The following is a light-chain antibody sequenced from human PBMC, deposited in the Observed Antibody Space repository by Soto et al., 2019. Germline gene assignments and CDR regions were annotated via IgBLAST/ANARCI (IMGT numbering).Light chain of an antibody. Sequence: DIHLTQSPSFLSASVGARVTITCRPSQAVPNNMAWYQQKPGKAPNVLIYAATSLQSGVPSRFSGSGSGTDLSITISRLEPEDSEVYDGQQYGSSLLTFGGGTKVDIK. CDR1: QAVPNN. V-gene: IGKV1-9*01. CDR2: AAT. J-gene: IGKJ4*01. CDR3: QQYGSSLLT.